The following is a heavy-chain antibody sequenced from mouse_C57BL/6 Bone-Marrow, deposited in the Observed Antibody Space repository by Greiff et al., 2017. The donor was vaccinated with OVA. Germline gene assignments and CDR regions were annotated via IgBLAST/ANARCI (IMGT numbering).Heavy chain of an antibody. J-gene: IGHJ2*01. V-gene: IGHV1-59*01. Sequence: QVQLQQPGAELVRPGTSVKLSCKASGYTFTSYWMHWVKQRPGQGLEWIGVIDPSASYTNYNQKFTGKATLTVDTSSSTAYMQLSSLTSEDSSFYYWARPPYYYGSSSFDYWGQGTTLTVSS. D-gene: IGHD1-1*01. CDR2: IDPSASYT. CDR1: GYTFTSYW. CDR3: ARPPYYYGSSSFDY.